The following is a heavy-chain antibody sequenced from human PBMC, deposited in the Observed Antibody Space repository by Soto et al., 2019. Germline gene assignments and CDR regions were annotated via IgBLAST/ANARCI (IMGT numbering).Heavy chain of an antibody. CDR3: ARGRGRRGYSYGYYFDY. D-gene: IGHD5-18*01. J-gene: IGHJ4*02. V-gene: IGHV4-31*03. Sequence: PSETLSLTCTVSGGSISRGGYYWSWIRQHPGKGLEWIGYIYYSGSTYYNPSLKSRVTISVDTSKNQFSLKLSSVTAADTAVYYCARGRGRRGYSYGYYFDYWGQGTLVTVSS. CDR2: IYYSGST. CDR1: GGSISRGGYY.